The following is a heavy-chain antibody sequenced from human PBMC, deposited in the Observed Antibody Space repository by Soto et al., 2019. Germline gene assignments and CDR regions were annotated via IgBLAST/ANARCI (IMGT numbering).Heavy chain of an antibody. CDR2: IYHSGST. D-gene: IGHD4-17*01. CDR1: GGSIRSGDYY. Sequence: QVQLQESGPGLVKPSQTLSLTCTVSGGSIRSGDYYWSWIRQSPGKGLEWIGFIYHSGSTYYNPSLKRRVTISVDTSKNQFSLKLSSVTAADTAVYYCARDPLYDYGDLSHVFDIRGQGTMVTVSS. CDR3: ARDPLYDYGDLSHVFDI. J-gene: IGHJ3*02. V-gene: IGHV4-30-4*01.